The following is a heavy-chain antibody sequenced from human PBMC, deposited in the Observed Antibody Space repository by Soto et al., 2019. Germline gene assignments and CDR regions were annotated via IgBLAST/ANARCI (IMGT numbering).Heavy chain of an antibody. CDR1: GGSISSGDYY. J-gene: IGHJ4*02. V-gene: IGHV4-30-4*01. CDR3: AGVRYYDDSSGYYYFDY. Sequence: QVQLQESGPGLVKPSQTLSLTCTVSGGSISSGDYYWSWIRQPPGKGLEWIGYIYYSGSTYYNPSLKSRVTISLDTSKNQFSLKLSSVTAADTAVYYCAGVRYYDDSSGYYYFDYWGQGTLVTVSS. D-gene: IGHD3-22*01. CDR2: IYYSGST.